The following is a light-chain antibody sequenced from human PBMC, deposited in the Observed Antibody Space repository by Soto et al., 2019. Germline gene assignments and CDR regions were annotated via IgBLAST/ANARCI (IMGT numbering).Light chain of an antibody. Sequence: EIVLTQSPGTLSLSPGERATLSCRASQSVGSSYLAWYQQKPGQAPMLLIYGASSRDTGIPDRFSGSGSGTDFTLTISRLEPEDFAVYYCQQYGTSPYTFGQGTKLEIK. V-gene: IGKV3-20*01. J-gene: IGKJ2*01. CDR3: QQYGTSPYT. CDR2: GAS. CDR1: QSVGSSY.